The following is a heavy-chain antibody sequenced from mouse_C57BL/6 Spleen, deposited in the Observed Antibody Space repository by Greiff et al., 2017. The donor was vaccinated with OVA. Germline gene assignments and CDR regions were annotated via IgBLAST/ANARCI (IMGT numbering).Heavy chain of an antibody. CDR2: IYPRSGNT. J-gene: IGHJ3*01. D-gene: IGHD1-1*01. Sequence: VQVVESGAELARPGASVKLSCKASGYTFTSYGISWVKQRTGQGLEWIGEIYPRSGNTYYNEKFKGKATMTADKSSSTAYMELRSLTSEDSAVYFCARFHYYCSSYDFAYWGPGTLVTVSA. CDR3: ARFHYYCSSYDFAY. V-gene: IGHV1-81*01. CDR1: GYTFTSYG.